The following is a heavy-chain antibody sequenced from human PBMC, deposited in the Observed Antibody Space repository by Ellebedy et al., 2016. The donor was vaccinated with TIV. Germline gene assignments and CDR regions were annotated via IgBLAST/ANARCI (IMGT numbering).Heavy chain of an antibody. CDR1: GGFISSNY. V-gene: IGHV4-59*12. CDR3: VRNFFDLSSWYNDFYYGMDV. J-gene: IGHJ6*02. Sequence: PGGSLRLSCTVSGGFISSNYWSWVRQPPGKGLEWIGYVYYNGSASYNTALKSRVTISIHASETQFSLKLRSVTAADPAVYYCVRNFFDLSSWYNDFYYGMDVWGQGTTVTVSS. D-gene: IGHD1-14*01. CDR2: VYYNGSA.